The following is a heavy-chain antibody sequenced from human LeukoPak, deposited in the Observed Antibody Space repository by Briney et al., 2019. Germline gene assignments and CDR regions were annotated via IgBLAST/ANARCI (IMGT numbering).Heavy chain of an antibody. CDR1: GFNFSIYG. J-gene: IGHJ4*02. V-gene: IGHV3-33*01. CDR3: GRWALDY. CDR2: IWFDGSIK. Sequence: PGRSLRLSCAASGFNFSIYGMHWVRQASGKGLEWVAVIWFDGSIKYYADSVKGRFTISSDNSENMLFLQMNSLTAEDTAVYYCGRWALDYWGQGTVVTVSS.